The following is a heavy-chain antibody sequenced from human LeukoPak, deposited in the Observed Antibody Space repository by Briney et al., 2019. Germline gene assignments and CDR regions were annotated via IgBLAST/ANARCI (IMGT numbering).Heavy chain of an antibody. CDR1: GFTFNTYW. J-gene: IGHJ1*01. Sequence: GGSLRLSCAASGFTFNTYWMNWFRQAPGKGLEWVSGSSSIGGRTYYADSVKGRFTVTRDNSRNTLHLQMNSLRVEDTGVYYCAKDDAWGRFYHWGQGTLVTVSS. V-gene: IGHV3-23*01. D-gene: IGHD3-16*01. CDR2: SSSIGGRT. CDR3: AKDDAWGRFYH.